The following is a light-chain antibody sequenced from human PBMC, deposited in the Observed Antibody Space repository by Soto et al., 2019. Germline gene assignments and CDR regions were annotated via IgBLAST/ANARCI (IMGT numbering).Light chain of an antibody. J-gene: IGLJ1*01. CDR3: SSYTTSSTRV. Sequence: QSALTQPAAVSGSPGQSIAISCSGSSSDLGIYNYVSWYQQHPGKVPKLIIFEVTNRPSGVSNRFSGSKSGNTASLTISGLQAEDDADYYCSSYTTSSTRVFGTGTKGTAL. CDR2: EVT. V-gene: IGLV2-14*01. CDR1: SSDLGIYNY.